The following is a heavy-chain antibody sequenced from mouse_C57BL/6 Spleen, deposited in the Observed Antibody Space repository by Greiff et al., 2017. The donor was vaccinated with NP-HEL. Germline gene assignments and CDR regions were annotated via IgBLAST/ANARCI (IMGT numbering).Heavy chain of an antibody. J-gene: IGHJ1*03. V-gene: IGHV5-16*01. CDR1: GFTFSDYY. D-gene: IGHD4-1*01. CDR3: ARDPGTGYFDV. Sequence: EVQLVESEGGLVQPGSSMKLSCTASGFTFSDYYMAWVRQVPEKGLEWVANINYDGSSTYYLDSLKSRFIISRDNAKNILYLQMSSLKSEDTATYYCARDPGTGYFDVWGTGTTVTVSS. CDR2: INYDGSST.